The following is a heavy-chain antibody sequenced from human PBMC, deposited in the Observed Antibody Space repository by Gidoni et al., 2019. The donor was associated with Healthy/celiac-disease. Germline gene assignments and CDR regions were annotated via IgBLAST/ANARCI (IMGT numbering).Heavy chain of an antibody. Sequence: QLQLQESGPGLVKPSETLSLTCTVSGGSISSSRYYWGWIRQPPGKGLEWIGSIYYSGSTYYNPSLKSRVTISVDTSKNQFSLKLSSVTAADTAVYYCARHCSSTVTKYNWFDPWGQGTLVTVSS. D-gene: IGHD4-17*01. CDR2: IYYSGST. V-gene: IGHV4-39*01. J-gene: IGHJ5*02. CDR3: ARHCSSTVTKYNWFDP. CDR1: GGSISSSRYY.